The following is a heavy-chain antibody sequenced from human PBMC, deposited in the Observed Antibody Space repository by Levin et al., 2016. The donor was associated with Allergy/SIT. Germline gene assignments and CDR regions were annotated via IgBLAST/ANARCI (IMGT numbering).Heavy chain of an antibody. Sequence: WIRQPPGKGLEWIGSLYYSRSTYYNPSLKSRVTMSVDTSKKQFSLKLSSVTAADTAVYYCARTPPLYDFWSGYTDRYYFDYWGQGTLVTVSS. D-gene: IGHD3-3*01. CDR2: LYYSRST. CDR3: ARTPPLYDFWSGYTDRYYFDY. J-gene: IGHJ4*02. V-gene: IGHV4-39*01.